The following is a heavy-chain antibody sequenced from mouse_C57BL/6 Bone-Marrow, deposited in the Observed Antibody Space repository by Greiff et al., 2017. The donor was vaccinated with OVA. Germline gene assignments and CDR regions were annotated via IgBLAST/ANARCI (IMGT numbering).Heavy chain of an antibody. V-gene: IGHV1-82*01. CDR3: ARGGLRRGGLAY. CDR1: GYAFSSSW. D-gene: IGHD2-4*01. J-gene: IGHJ2*01. CDR2: IYPGDGDT. Sequence: QVQLQQSGPELVKPGASVKISCKASGYAFSSSWMNWVKQRPGKGLEWIGRIYPGDGDTNYNGKFKGKATLTADKSSSTAYMQLSSLTSEDSAVYFCARGGLRRGGLAYGGKGTTLTVSS.